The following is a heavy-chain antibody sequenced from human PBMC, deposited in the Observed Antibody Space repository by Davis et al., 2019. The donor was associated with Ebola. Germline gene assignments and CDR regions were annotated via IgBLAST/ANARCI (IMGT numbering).Heavy chain of an antibody. CDR2: INQDGSEK. D-gene: IGHD6-13*01. J-gene: IGHJ4*02. Sequence: GESLKISCEVSGFTFKNYWMSWVRQAPGKGLEWVANINQDGSEKYYVEPVKGRFTISRENAKNSLYLQMSSLRVEDTAVYYCARDTTVAGGGQNYWGQGTLVTVSA. CDR3: ARDTTVAGGGQNY. V-gene: IGHV3-7*01. CDR1: GFTFKNYW.